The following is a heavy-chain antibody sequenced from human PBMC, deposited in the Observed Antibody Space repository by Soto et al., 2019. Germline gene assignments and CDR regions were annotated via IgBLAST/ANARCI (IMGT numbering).Heavy chain of an antibody. Sequence: ASVKVSCKASGYTFTGYYMHWVRQAPGQGLEWMGWINPNSGGTNYAQKFQGRATMTRDTSISTAYMELSRLRSDDTAVYYCARDSGYYYGMDVWGQGTTVTVSS. CDR3: ARDSGYYYGMDV. CDR1: GYTFTGYY. J-gene: IGHJ6*02. V-gene: IGHV1-2*02. CDR2: INPNSGGT. D-gene: IGHD3-10*01.